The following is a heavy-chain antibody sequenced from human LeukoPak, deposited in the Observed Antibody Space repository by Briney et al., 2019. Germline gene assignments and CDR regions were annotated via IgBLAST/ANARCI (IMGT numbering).Heavy chain of an antibody. CDR2: IYYSGST. CDR1: GGSISSYY. Sequence: SETLSLTCTVSGGSISSYYWSWIRQPPGKGLEWIGYIYYSGSTNYIPSLKSRVTISVDTSKNQFSLKLSSVTAADTAVYYCARGRHDAFDIWGQGTMVTVSS. V-gene: IGHV4-59*01. CDR3: ARGRHDAFDI. J-gene: IGHJ3*02.